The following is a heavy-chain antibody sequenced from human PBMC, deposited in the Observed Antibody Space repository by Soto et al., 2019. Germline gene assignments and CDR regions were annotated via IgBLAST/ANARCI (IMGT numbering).Heavy chain of an antibody. D-gene: IGHD6-13*01. CDR2: IYSGGST. V-gene: IGHV3-53*01. CDR1: GFTVSNNY. CDR3: ASLNATVRSHPPYFDS. J-gene: IGHJ4*02. Sequence: EVQLVESGGGLIQPGGSLRLSCAASGFTVSNNYMSWVRQAPGKGLEWVSVIYSGGSTFYADSVKGRFTISRDNSKNTLYLQMSSLRAEDTAVYYCASLNATVRSHPPYFDSWGQGTLVTVSS.